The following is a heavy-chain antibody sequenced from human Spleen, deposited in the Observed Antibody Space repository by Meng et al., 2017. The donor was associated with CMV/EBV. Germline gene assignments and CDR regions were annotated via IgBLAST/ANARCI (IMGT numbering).Heavy chain of an antibody. Sequence: YGYTFTGYYMNWLRQDRGQGLEWMGRINPNNGDTNYAQKFQGRVTMTRDMSIKTAYMDLSRLRSDDTAVYYCARVMMIGVSPRPYDIWGQGTLVTVSS. V-gene: IGHV1-2*02. CDR3: ARVMMIGVSPRPYDI. CDR2: INPNNGDT. CDR1: GYTFTGYY. D-gene: IGHD2-8*01. J-gene: IGHJ4*02.